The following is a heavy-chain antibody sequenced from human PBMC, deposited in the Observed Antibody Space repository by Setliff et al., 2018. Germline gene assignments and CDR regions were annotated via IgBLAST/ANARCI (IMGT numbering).Heavy chain of an antibody. Sequence: SGESLKISCKGSGYSFTSYWIGWVRQMPGKGLEWMGIIYPGDSDTRYSPSFQGQVTISADKSISTAYLQWSSLKASDTAMYYCARRRSYYYDSSGYPEDYFDYWGQGTLVTVSS. V-gene: IGHV5-51*01. D-gene: IGHD3-22*01. J-gene: IGHJ4*02. CDR3: ARRRSYYYDSSGYPEDYFDY. CDR1: GYSFTSYW. CDR2: IYPGDSDT.